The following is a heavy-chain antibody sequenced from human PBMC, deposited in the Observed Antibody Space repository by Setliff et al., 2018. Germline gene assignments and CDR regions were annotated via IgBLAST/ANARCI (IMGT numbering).Heavy chain of an antibody. J-gene: IGHJ3*02. D-gene: IGHD3-22*01. CDR2: ISSYNENT. CDR3: ARSRDSGFYHQRDAYDI. Sequence: GASVKVSCKASGYMFKSYGINWMRRAAGQGFEWMGWISSYNENTKSAQKFQGRISMTTDTTTATSYMELRSLRSDDTAIYYCARSRDSGFYHQRDAYDIWGQGTMVTVSS. CDR1: GYMFKSYG. V-gene: IGHV1-18*04.